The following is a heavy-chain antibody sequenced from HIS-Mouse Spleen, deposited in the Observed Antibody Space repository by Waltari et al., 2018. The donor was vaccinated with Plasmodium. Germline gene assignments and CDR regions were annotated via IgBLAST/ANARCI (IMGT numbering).Heavy chain of an antibody. CDR3: AKVAQGTRDAFDI. CDR1: GGSFSGYY. V-gene: IGHV4-34*01. D-gene: IGHD2-8*01. Sequence: QAQLQQWGAGLLKPSETLSLTCAVYGGSFSGYYCSWIRQPPGKGLEWIGEINHSGSTNYNPSLKSRVTISVDTSKNQFSLKLSSVTAADTAVYYCAKVAQGTRDAFDIWGQGTMVTVSS. J-gene: IGHJ3*02. CDR2: INHSGST.